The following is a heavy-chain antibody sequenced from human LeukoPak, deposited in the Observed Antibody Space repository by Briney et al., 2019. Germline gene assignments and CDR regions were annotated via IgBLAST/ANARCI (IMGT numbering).Heavy chain of an antibody. J-gene: IGHJ4*02. CDR1: GFTFDNYA. V-gene: IGHV3-9*01. CDR2: ISWNGGSI. CDR3: TKGYFDWMRGEFDF. Sequence: GGSLRLSCAASGFTFDNYAMHWVRQIPGKGLEWVSGISWNGGSIAYADSVRGRFTISRDNAKMSLSLQMSSLRVEDTALYYCTKGYFDWMRGEFDFWGQGILVTVSS. D-gene: IGHD3-9*01.